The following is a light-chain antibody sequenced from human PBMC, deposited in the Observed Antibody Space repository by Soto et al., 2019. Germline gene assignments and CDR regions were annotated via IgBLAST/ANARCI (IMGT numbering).Light chain of an antibody. Sequence: QSALTQPASVSGSPGQSITISCTGTSSDIGRYNLVSWYQQHPGKAPKLIIYEDIERPSGVSDRFSGSKSGNTVSLTISGLQTEDEADYYCCSYAGGASVVFGGGTKLTVL. J-gene: IGLJ2*01. CDR1: SSDIGRYNL. V-gene: IGLV2-23*01. CDR3: CSYAGGASVV. CDR2: EDI.